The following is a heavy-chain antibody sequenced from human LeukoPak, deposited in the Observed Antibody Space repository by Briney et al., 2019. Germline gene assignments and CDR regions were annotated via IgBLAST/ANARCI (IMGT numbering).Heavy chain of an antibody. CDR2: IKQDGSEK. CDR1: GFTFSSYW. V-gene: IGHV3-7*01. D-gene: IGHD6-19*01. J-gene: IGHJ4*02. CDR3: AREGSGYY. Sequence: GGSLRLSCAAPGFTFSSYWMSWVRQAPGKGLEWVANIKQDGSEKYYVDSVKGRFTISRDNAKNSLYLQMNSLRAEDTAVYYCAREGSGYYWGQGTLVTVSS.